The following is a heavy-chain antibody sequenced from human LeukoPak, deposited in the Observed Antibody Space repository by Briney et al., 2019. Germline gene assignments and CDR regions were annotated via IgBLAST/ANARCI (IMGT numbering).Heavy chain of an antibody. Sequence: ALMRLSCASAEITISSHRMSLVHPPGGEVLELVANIKEDGSKKYYVDSVKRRIIITRENAKNSLYLQMDTLGAEDTSVYYCCRRWLTYYYYGMDVWGQGTTVTVSS. J-gene: IGHJ6*02. D-gene: IGHD5-18*01. V-gene: IGHV3-7*01. CDR1: EITISSHR. CDR2: IKEDGSKK. CDR3: CRRWLTYYYYGMDV.